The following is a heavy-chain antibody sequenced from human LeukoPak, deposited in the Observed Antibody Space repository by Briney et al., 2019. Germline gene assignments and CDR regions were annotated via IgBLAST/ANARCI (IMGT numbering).Heavy chain of an antibody. CDR1: GGSISSYY. Sequence: PSETLSLTCTVSGGSISSYYWSWIRQPAGKGLEWIGRVYTSGSTNYNPSLKSRVTMSVDTSENQFSLNLSSVTAADTAVYYCARETAPDRAYNYWGQGILVTVSS. CDR2: VYTSGST. D-gene: IGHD3-16*01. CDR3: ARETAPDRAYNY. V-gene: IGHV4-4*07. J-gene: IGHJ4*02.